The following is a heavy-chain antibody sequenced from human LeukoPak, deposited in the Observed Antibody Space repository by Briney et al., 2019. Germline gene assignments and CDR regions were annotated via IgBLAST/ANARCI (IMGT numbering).Heavy chain of an antibody. CDR3: ATDDYGGNFDY. J-gene: IGHJ4*02. Sequence: PGGSLRLSCAASGFTFDDYTMHWVRQAPGKGLEWVSLISWDGGSTYYADSVKGRFTISRDNSKNSLYLQMNSLRTEDTALYYCATDDYGGNFDYWGQGTLVTVSS. CDR2: ISWDGGST. D-gene: IGHD4-23*01. CDR1: GFTFDDYT. V-gene: IGHV3-43*01.